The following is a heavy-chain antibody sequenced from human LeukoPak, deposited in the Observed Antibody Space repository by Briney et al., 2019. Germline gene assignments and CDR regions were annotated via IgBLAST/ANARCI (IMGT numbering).Heavy chain of an antibody. J-gene: IGHJ4*02. V-gene: IGHV3-7*01. D-gene: IGHD3-22*01. Sequence: PGGSLRLSCAASGFTFSSYWMSWVRQAPGKGLEWVASIKQDAGTEYSVDSLKGRFTTSRDNAYNSLYLQMNSLRAEDTAVYFCARGSRDSSGYRYYLNYWGQGTLVTVSS. CDR2: IKQDAGTE. CDR1: GFTFSSYW. CDR3: ARGSRDSSGYRYYLNY.